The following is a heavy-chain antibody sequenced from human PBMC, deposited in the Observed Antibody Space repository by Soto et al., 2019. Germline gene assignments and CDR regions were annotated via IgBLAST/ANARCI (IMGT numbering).Heavy chain of an antibody. CDR1: GYSFTSYW. J-gene: IGHJ6*04. CDR2: IYPGDSDT. V-gene: IGHV5-51*01. Sequence: PVESLKISCKGSGYSFTSYWIGWVRQMPGKGLEWMGIIYPGDSDTRYSPSFQGQVTISADKSISTAYLQWSSLKASDTAMYYCASPYSSTYHGMDVWGKGTRVTVSS. D-gene: IGHD6-13*01. CDR3: ASPYSSTYHGMDV.